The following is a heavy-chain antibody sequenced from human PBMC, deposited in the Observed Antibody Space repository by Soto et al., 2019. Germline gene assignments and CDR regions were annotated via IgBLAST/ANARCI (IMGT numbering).Heavy chain of an antibody. Sequence: QVQLVQSGAEVKKPGASVKVSCKASGYIFTSYGISWVRQAPGQGLEWMGWISAYNGDTNYAQKIQGRVTMTTDTPTSTAYMELRSLRSDDTAVYYCATSRTANWFDPWGQGTLVTVSS. CDR3: ATSRTANWFDP. CDR2: ISAYNGDT. J-gene: IGHJ5*02. D-gene: IGHD2-2*01. CDR1: GYIFTSYG. V-gene: IGHV1-18*01.